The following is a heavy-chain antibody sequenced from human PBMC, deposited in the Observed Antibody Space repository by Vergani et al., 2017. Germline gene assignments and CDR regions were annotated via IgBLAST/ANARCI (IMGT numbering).Heavy chain of an antibody. CDR3: AADRYYDILTGAGGMDV. D-gene: IGHD3-9*01. CDR1: GFTFTSSA. J-gene: IGHJ6*02. Sequence: QMQLVQSGPEVKKPGTSVKVSCKASGFTFTSSAVQWVRQARGQRLEWRGWIVVGSGNTNYAQKFQERVTITRDMSTSTAYMELSSLRSEDTAVYYCAADRYYDILTGAGGMDVWGQGTTVTVSS. CDR2: IVVGSGNT. V-gene: IGHV1-58*01.